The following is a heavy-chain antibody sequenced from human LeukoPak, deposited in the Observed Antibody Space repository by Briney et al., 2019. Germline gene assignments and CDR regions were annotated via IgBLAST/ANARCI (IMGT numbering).Heavy chain of an antibody. CDR3: AKDIAMIVDTFDY. V-gene: IGHV3-23*01. Sequence: GGSLRLSCAPSGFTFSSYAMSWVRQAPGKGLEWVSAISGSGGSTYYADSVKGRFTISRDNSKNTLYLQMNSLRAEDTAVYYCAKDIAMIVDTFDYWGQGTLVTVSS. CDR1: GFTFSSYA. D-gene: IGHD3-22*01. CDR2: ISGSGGST. J-gene: IGHJ4*02.